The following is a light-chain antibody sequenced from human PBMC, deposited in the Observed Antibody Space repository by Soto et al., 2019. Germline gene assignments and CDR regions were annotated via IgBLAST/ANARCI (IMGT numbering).Light chain of an antibody. Sequence: SYELTQPLSVSVALGQTARITCGGNNIGSKNVHWYQQKPGQAPVLVIYRDSNRPSGIPERFSGSNSGNTATLTISRAQAGEEADYYCQVWDSSFYVFGTGTKVTVL. J-gene: IGLJ1*01. V-gene: IGLV3-9*01. CDR3: QVWDSSFYV. CDR2: RDS. CDR1: NIGSKN.